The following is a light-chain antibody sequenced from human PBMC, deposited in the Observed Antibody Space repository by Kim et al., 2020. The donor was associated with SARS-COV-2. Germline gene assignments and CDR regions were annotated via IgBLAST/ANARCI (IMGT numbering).Light chain of an antibody. J-gene: IGLJ3*02. Sequence: VSPGQTASITCSGDKLGYKYACWYHQKPGQSPVLVIYQDSKRPSGIPERFSGSNSGNTATLTISGTQAMDEADYYCQAWDSSTAVFGGGTQLTVL. CDR2: QDS. CDR3: QAWDSSTAV. CDR1: KLGYKY. V-gene: IGLV3-1*01.